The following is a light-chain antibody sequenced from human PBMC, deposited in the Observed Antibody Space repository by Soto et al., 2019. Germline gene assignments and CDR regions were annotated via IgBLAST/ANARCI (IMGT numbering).Light chain of an antibody. Sequence: QSALTQPPSASGTPGQRVTISCSGSSSNVGSNTVSWYQQLPGTAPKVLIYSDGQRPSGVPDRFSGSRSGSPASLAISGLQSGDEGDYYCASWEDSLNGWVIGGGTKVTVL. CDR3: ASWEDSLNGWV. CDR2: SDG. CDR1: SSNVGSNT. V-gene: IGLV1-44*01. J-gene: IGLJ3*02.